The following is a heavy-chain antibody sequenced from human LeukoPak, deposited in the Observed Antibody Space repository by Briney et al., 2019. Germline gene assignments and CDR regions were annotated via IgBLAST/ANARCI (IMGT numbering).Heavy chain of an antibody. Sequence: PSETLSLTCAVYGGSFSGYYWSWIRQPPGKGLEWIGEINHSGSTNYNPSLKSRVTISVDTSKNQFPLKLSSVTAADTAVYYCARGVVEYDYSNYVVYGMDVWGQGTTVTVSS. CDR2: INHSGST. J-gene: IGHJ6*02. CDR3: ARGVVEYDYSNYVVYGMDV. CDR1: GGSFSGYY. V-gene: IGHV4-34*01. D-gene: IGHD4-11*01.